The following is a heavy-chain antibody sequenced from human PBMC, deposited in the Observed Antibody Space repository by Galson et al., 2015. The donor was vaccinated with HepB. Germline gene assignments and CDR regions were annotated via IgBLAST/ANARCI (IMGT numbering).Heavy chain of an antibody. V-gene: IGHV3-74*01. J-gene: IGHJ4*02. Sequence: SLRLSCAASGFTFSHSWMHWVRQSPGKGLVWVSRINPDGSSTSYADSVKGRFTISRDNARNTLHLQLNSPTDEDTALYFCVSINWGAPYYWGQGTLVTVSS. CDR2: INPDGSST. D-gene: IGHD7-27*01. CDR1: GFTFSHSW. CDR3: VSINWGAPYY.